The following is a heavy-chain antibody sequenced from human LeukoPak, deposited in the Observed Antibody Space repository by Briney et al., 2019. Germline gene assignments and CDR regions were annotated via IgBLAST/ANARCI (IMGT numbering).Heavy chain of an antibody. D-gene: IGHD4-23*01. CDR3: ARDTVAGIDY. V-gene: IGHV4-59*01. J-gene: IGHJ4*02. CDR2: IYYSGST. Sequence: SETLSLTCTVSGGSTSSYYWSWIRQPPGKGLEWIGYIYYSGSTNYNPSLKSRVTISVDTSKNQFSLKLSSVTAADTAVYYCARDTVAGIDYWGQGTLVTVSS. CDR1: GGSTSSYY.